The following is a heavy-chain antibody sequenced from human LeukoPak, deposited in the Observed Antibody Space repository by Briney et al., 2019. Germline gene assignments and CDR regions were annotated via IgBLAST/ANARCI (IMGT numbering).Heavy chain of an antibody. V-gene: IGHV1-18*01. CDR2: ISAYNGKT. J-gene: IGHJ5*02. Sequence: ASVKVSCKASGGTFSSYAISWVRQAPGQGLEWMGWISAYNGKTNYAQKLQGRVTMTTDTSTSTAYMELRSLRSDDTAVYYCARDELTYYYDSSGYSAWGQGTLVTVSS. D-gene: IGHD3-22*01. CDR3: ARDELTYYYDSSGYSA. CDR1: GGTFSSYA.